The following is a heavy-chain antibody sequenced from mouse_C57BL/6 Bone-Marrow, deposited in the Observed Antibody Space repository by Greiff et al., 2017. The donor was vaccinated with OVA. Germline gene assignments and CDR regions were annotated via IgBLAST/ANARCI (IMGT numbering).Heavy chain of an antibody. Sequence: EVMLVESGGGLVQPKGSLKLSCAASGFSFNTYAMNWVRQAPGKGLEWVARIRSKSNNYATYYADSVKDRFTISRDDSESMLYLQMNNLKTEDTAMYYCVNYGSKFAYWGQGTLVTVSA. D-gene: IGHD1-1*01. CDR1: GFSFNTYA. CDR3: VNYGSKFAY. J-gene: IGHJ3*01. V-gene: IGHV10-1*01. CDR2: IRSKSNNYAT.